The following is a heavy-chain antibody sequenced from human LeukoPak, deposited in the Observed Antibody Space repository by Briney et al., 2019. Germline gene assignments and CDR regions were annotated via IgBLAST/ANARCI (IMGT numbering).Heavy chain of an antibody. CDR3: ARDPNGDYIGTFDM. CDR2: ISGSSGST. J-gene: IGHJ3*02. V-gene: IGHV3-23*01. D-gene: IGHD4-17*01. Sequence: PGGCLRLSCAASEFTISSYGMSWVRQAPGKGLEWVASISGSSGSTQYADSVQGRFAISRDNSKNTLYLQMNSLSVEDTALYFCARDPNGDYIGTFDMRGRGTMVSVSS. CDR1: EFTISSYG.